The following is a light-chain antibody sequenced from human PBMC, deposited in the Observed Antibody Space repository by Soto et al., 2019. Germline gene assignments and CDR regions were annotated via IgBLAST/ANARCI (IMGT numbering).Light chain of an antibody. CDR1: QSVSSGH. J-gene: IGKJ1*01. CDR3: QQYGHSLWT. Sequence: DIVLPQSPGTLSLSPGERASLSCRSSQSVSSGHLAWYQQKPGQAPRLLIYGASSRATGIPDRFSGSGSGTDFTLTISRLEPEDYAVYYCQQYGHSLWTFGQGTKVEIK. V-gene: IGKV3-20*01. CDR2: GAS.